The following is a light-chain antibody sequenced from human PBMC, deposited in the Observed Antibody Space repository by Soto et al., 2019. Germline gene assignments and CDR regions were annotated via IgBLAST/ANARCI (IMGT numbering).Light chain of an antibody. CDR1: SSDIGGYNS. J-gene: IGLJ2*01. CDR3: SSYAGSKNLI. V-gene: IGLV2-8*01. CDR2: EVS. Sequence: QSALTQPPSASGSPGQSVTISCTGTSSDIGGYNSVSWYQQYPGKAPKLMIYEVSKRPSGVPDRFSASKSDNTASLTVSGLQAEDEAEYYCSSYAGSKNLIFGGVTKLTVL.